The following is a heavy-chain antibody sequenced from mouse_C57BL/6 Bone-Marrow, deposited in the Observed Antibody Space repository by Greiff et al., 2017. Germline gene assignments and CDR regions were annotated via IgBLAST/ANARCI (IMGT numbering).Heavy chain of an antibody. J-gene: IGHJ2*01. V-gene: IGHV1-69*01. CDR2: IDPSDSYT. CDR1: GYTFTSYW. Sequence: VQLQQPGAELVMPGASVKLSCKASGYTFTSYWMHWVKQRPGQGLEWIGEIDPSDSYTNYNQKFKGKSTLTVDTSSSTAYMQPSSLASEDSAVYYCVRLSDRWGQGTTLTVSS. D-gene: IGHD3-2*02. CDR3: VRLSDR.